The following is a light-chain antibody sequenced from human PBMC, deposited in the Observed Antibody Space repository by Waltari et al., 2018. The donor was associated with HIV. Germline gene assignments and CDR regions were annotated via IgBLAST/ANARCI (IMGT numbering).Light chain of an antibody. CDR1: ASDFGDQNY. CDR2: DVT. V-gene: IGLV2-14*03. J-gene: IGLJ2*01. Sequence: QSVLTQPSSVSGAPGPSITISCTGTASDFGDQNYVPWYQQLPGKAPKLVIYDVTQRPSGISHRFSGSRSGTTASLTISGLQAEDEADYYCSSYARNSPWLFGGGTKLTVL. CDR3: SSYARNSPWL.